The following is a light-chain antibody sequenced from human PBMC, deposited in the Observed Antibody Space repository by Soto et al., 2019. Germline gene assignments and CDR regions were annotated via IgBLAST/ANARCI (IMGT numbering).Light chain of an antibody. J-gene: IGKJ4*01. Sequence: EIGMTQSPATVSVSPGERATLSCRASQSVSSTLAWYQQKPGQAPRLLIYGASTRATGIPARFSGSGSGTEFTLTISSLQSEDFAVYYCQQYNNWPLSFGGGTKVDI. CDR2: GAS. V-gene: IGKV3-15*01. CDR3: QQYNNWPLS. CDR1: QSVSST.